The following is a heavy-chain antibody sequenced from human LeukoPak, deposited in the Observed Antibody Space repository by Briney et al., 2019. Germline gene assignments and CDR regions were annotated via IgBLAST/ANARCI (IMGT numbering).Heavy chain of an antibody. J-gene: IGHJ6*03. D-gene: IGHD3-22*01. Sequence: SETLSLTCTVSGGSISSYCWSWIREPPGKGLEWIGYIYTSGSTNYNPSLKSRVTISVDTSSNQFSLNLSSVTAADTAVYYCARMSFRSGSYYYIDVWGRGSTVTVSS. CDR2: IYTSGST. CDR1: GGSISSYC. V-gene: IGHV4-4*09. CDR3: ARMSFRSGSYYYIDV.